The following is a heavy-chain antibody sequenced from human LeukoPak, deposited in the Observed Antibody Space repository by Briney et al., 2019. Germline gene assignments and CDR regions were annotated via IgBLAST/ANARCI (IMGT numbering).Heavy chain of an antibody. Sequence: PSETLSLTCTVSGVSISSGGYYWSWIRQHPGKGLEWIGYIYYSGSTYYNPSLKSRVTISVDTSKNQFSLKLSSVTAADTAVYYCARGSGYDLDLDYWGQGTLVTVSS. CDR2: IYYSGST. D-gene: IGHD5-12*01. CDR3: ARGSGYDLDLDY. J-gene: IGHJ4*02. V-gene: IGHV4-31*03. CDR1: GVSISSGGYY.